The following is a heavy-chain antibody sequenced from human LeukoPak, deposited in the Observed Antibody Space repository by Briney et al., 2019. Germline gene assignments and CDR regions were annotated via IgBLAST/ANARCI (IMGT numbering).Heavy chain of an antibody. Sequence: ASVKVSCKASGYTFTSYDINWVRQATGQGLEWMGWMNPNSGRTGYAQNFQGRITITRNTSISTAYMELSSLRSEDTAVYYCATFNYYDSSGYYQNFDYWGQGTLVTVSS. V-gene: IGHV1-8*03. CDR3: ATFNYYDSSGYYQNFDY. CDR2: MNPNSGRT. D-gene: IGHD3-22*01. J-gene: IGHJ4*02. CDR1: GYTFTSYD.